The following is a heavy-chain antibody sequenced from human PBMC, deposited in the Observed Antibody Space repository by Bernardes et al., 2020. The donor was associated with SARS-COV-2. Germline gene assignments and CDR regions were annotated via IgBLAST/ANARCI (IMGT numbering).Heavy chain of an antibody. CDR2: IHPSGYTT. D-gene: IGHD2-2*01. CDR3: ATYSTELYCSTTTCSGGPYYYYGVDV. CDR1: GSTFHTFY. J-gene: IGHJ6*02. V-gene: IGHV1-46*02. Sequence: ASVKVSCKASGSTFHTFYIHWVRQAPGQGLEWMGLIHPSGYTTKYAQKFQGRVTMTRDTSTRTVYMELSSLRSEDTALYYCATYSTELYCSTTTCSGGPYYYYGVDVWGQGTTVTVSS.